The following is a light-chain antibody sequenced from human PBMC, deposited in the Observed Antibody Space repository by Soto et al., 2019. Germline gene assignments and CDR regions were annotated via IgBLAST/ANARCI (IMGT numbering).Light chain of an antibody. J-gene: IGKJ5*01. CDR1: QDIRKW. Sequence: DSQITHSPSSGSASVVETVTTTFLASQDIRKWFAWYHQKPGRAPELLIYAASSLQSGVPSRFSGSGSGTQFTLTINSLQPEDFGTYFCHQTNSFPITFGQGTRLEIK. CDR3: HQTNSFPIT. V-gene: IGKV1D-12*01. CDR2: AAS.